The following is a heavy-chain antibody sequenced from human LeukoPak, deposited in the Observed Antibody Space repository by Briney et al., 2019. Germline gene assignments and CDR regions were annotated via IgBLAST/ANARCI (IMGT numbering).Heavy chain of an antibody. CDR3: ARAYCGGDCPLDY. D-gene: IGHD2-21*02. J-gene: IGHJ4*02. V-gene: IGHV4-34*01. Sequence: GSLRLSCAASGFTFSSYGMSWVRQAPGKGLEWIGEINHSGSTNYNPSLKSRVTISVDTSKNQFSLKLSSVTAADTAVYYCARAYCGGDCPLDYWGQGTLVTVSS. CDR1: GFTFSSYG. CDR2: INHSGST.